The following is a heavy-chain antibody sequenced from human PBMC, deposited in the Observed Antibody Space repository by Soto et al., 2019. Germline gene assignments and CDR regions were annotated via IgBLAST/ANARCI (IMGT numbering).Heavy chain of an antibody. V-gene: IGHV3-30*18. CDR1: GFTFSSYG. CDR2: ISYDGSNK. J-gene: IGHJ4*02. CDR3: AKGPRITIFGVVIMDFDY. D-gene: IGHD3-3*01. Sequence: GGSLRLSCAASGFTFSSYGTHWVRQAPGKGLEWVAVISYDGSNKYYADSVKGRFTISRDNSKNTLYLQMNSLRAEDTAVYYCAKGPRITIFGVVIMDFDYWGQGTLVTVSS.